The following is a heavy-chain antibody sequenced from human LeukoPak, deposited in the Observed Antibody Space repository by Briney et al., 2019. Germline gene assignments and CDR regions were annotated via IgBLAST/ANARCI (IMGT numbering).Heavy chain of an antibody. V-gene: IGHV3-48*04. CDR3: VRDPTGGYSDY. CDR2: ISSSSSTI. J-gene: IGHJ4*02. Sequence: GGSLRLSCAASGFTFSTYSMNWVRQAPGKGLEWVSYISSSSSTIYYADSVKGRFTISRDNAKNSLYLQMNSLRAEDTAVYYCVRDPTGGYSDYWGQGTLVAVSS. CDR1: GFTFSTYS. D-gene: IGHD3-22*01.